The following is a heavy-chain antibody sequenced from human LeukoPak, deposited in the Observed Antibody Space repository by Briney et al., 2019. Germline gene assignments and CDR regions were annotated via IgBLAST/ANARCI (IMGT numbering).Heavy chain of an antibody. CDR3: ARDGTKYYDFWSDPYYYGMDV. CDR2: IIPILGIA. V-gene: IGHV1-69*04. D-gene: IGHD3-3*01. CDR1: GGTFSSYA. J-gene: IGHJ6*02. Sequence: SVKVSCKASGGTFSSYAISWVRQAPGQGLEWMGRIIPILGIANYAQKFQGRVTITADKSTSTAYMELSSLRSEDTAVYYCARDGTKYYDFWSDPYYYGMDVWGQGTTVTVSS.